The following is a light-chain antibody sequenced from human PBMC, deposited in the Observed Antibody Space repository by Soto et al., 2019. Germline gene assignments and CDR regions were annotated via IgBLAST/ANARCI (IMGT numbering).Light chain of an antibody. V-gene: IGKV3-15*01. CDR3: QQYNNWPS. CDR1: QTVSRN. J-gene: IGKJ5*01. CDR2: DIS. Sequence: VMTQSPSTLSVSPGERATLSCKASQTVSRNLAWYQQRPGQAPRLLIYDISNRAAGVPARFSGSGSETEFTLTIRSLQSEDFAVYFCQQYNNWPSFGQGTRLEIK.